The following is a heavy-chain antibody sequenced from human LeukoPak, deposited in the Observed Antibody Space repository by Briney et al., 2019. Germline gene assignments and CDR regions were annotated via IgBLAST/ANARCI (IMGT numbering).Heavy chain of an antibody. V-gene: IGHV3-15*01. CDR3: TTASYSSGSRIDY. J-gene: IGHJ4*02. CDR1: GFTFSNAW. CDR2: IKSKTDGGTT. Sequence: GGSLRLSCAASGFTFSNAWMSWVREAPGKGLEWVGRIKSKTDGGTTDYAAPVKGRFTISRDDSKNTLYLQMNSLKTEDTAVYYCTTASYSSGSRIDYWGQGTLVTVSS. D-gene: IGHD6-19*01.